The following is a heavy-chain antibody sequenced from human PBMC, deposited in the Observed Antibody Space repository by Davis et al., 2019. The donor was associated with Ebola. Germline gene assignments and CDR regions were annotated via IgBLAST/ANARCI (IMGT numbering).Heavy chain of an antibody. D-gene: IGHD3-9*01. V-gene: IGHV4-30-2*01. Sequence: SETLSLTCTVSGGSISSGGYSWGWIRQPPGKGLEWIGYIYHSGSTYYNPSLKIRVTISVDKSENHVSLKLISVTAADTAVYYCARYFDWLGFDYWGQGTLVTVSS. CDR1: GGSISSGGYS. J-gene: IGHJ4*02. CDR2: IYHSGST. CDR3: ARYFDWLGFDY.